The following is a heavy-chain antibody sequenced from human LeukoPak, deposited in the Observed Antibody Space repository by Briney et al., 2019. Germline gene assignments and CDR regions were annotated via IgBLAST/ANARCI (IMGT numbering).Heavy chain of an antibody. CDR3: ARDHDIVVVVAAIGWFDP. CDR1: GYTFTSYS. D-gene: IGHD2-15*01. V-gene: IGHV1-18*01. J-gene: IGHJ5*02. Sequence: GASVKVSCKASGYTFTSYSISWVRQAPGQGLEWMGWISAYNGNTNYAQKLQGRVTMTTDTSTSTAYMELRSLRSDDTAVYYCARDHDIVVVVAAIGWFDPWGQGTLVTVSS. CDR2: ISAYNGNT.